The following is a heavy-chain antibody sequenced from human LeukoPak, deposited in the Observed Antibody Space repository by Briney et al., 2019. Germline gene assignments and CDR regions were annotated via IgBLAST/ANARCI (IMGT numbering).Heavy chain of an antibody. CDR1: GGTFSSYA. Sequence: SVKVSCKASGGTFSSYAISWVRQAPGQGLEGVGGIIPIFGTANYAQKFQGRVTITADESTSTAYMELSSLRSEDTAVYYCARVSDYYGSGSYYYYYYGMDVWGQGTTVTVSS. D-gene: IGHD3-10*01. CDR3: ARVSDYYGSGSYYYYYYGMDV. J-gene: IGHJ6*02. CDR2: IIPIFGTA. V-gene: IGHV1-69*13.